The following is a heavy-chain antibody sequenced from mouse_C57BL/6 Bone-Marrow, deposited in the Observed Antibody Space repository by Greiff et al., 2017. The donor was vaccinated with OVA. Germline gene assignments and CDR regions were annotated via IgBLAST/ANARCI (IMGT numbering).Heavy chain of an antibody. J-gene: IGHJ2*01. V-gene: IGHV5-17*01. D-gene: IGHD1-1*01. CDR1: GFTFSDYG. CDR2: ISSGSSTI. Sequence: EVKLVESGGGLVKPGGSLKLSCAASGFTFSDYGMHWVRQAPEKGLEWVAYISSGSSTIYYADTVKGRFTISRDNAKNTLFLQMTSLRPEDTAIYYCARHDRHYYGSSYHFDYWGQGTTLTVSS. CDR3: ARHDRHYYGSSYHFDY.